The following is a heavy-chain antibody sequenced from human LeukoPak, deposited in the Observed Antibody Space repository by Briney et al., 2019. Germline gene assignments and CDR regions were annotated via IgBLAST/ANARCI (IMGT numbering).Heavy chain of an antibody. V-gene: IGHV4-59*01. J-gene: IGHJ4*02. CDR1: GGSISSYY. CDR3: ARGREWFGELYGYYFDY. Sequence: PSETLSLTCTVSGGSISSYYWSWIRQPPGKGLEWIGYIYYSGSTNYNPSLKSRVTISVDTSKKQFSLNLSSVTAADTAVYYCARGREWFGELYGYYFDYWGQGTLVTVSS. CDR2: IYYSGST. D-gene: IGHD3-10*01.